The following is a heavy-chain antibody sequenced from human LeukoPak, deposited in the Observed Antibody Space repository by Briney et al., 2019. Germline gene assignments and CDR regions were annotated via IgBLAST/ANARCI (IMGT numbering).Heavy chain of an antibody. CDR2: IYYSGST. D-gene: IGHD6-6*01. J-gene: IGHJ3*02. V-gene: IGHV4-39*01. CDR1: GGSISITSYY. CDR3: ARRRITARRSDAFDI. Sequence: SETLSLTCTVSGGSISITSYYCGWIRQPPVKGLERGGSIYYSGSTYYNPSLKSRVTISVDTSKNQFSLKLSSVTAADTAVYYCARRRITARRSDAFDIWGQGTMVTVSS.